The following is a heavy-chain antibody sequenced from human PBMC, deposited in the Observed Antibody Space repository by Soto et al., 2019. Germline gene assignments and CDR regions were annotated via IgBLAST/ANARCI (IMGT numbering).Heavy chain of an antibody. CDR1: GFTFSSYG. J-gene: IGHJ4*02. CDR3: AKDFGRGVAGTGMGDY. D-gene: IGHD6-19*01. V-gene: IGHV3-30*18. CDR2: ISYDGSNK. Sequence: QVQLVESGGGVVQPGRSLRLSCAASGFTFSSYGMHWVRQAPGKGLEWVAVISYDGSNKYYADSVKGRFTISRDNSKNPLYLQMNSLRAEDTAVYYCAKDFGRGVAGTGMGDYWGQGTLVTVSS.